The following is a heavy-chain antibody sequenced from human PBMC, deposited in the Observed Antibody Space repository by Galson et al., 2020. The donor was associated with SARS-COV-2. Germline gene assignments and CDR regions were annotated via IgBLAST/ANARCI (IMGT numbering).Heavy chain of an antibody. Sequence: GGSLRLSCAASGFTFNTYAMSWVRQAPGKGLEWVAVISYDGSDKYYAASVKGRFTISRDSSKNTLYLQMNSLRPEDTAVYYCARHPTYYDILTGYRFWFEYWGQGTLVTVSS. D-gene: IGHD3-9*01. CDR3: ARHPTYYDILTGYRFWFEY. CDR2: ISYDGSDK. V-gene: IGHV3-30*01. J-gene: IGHJ4*02. CDR1: GFTFNTYA.